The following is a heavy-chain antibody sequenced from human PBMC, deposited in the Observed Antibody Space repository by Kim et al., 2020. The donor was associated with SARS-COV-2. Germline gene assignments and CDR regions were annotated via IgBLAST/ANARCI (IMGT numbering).Heavy chain of an antibody. CDR3: AHRDSSSWYVGMDG. Sequence: SGPTLVNPTQTLTLTCTFSGFSLNPSGVGVGWIRQPPGKALEWLALIYWDDDKRYSPSLKSRLTITKDTSKNQVVLTMTNMDPVDTATYYCAHRDSSSWYVGMDGWVQGTTVSDPS. D-gene: IGHD6-13*01. CDR1: GFSLNPSGVG. J-gene: IGHJ6*01. V-gene: IGHV2-5*02. CDR2: IYWDDDK.